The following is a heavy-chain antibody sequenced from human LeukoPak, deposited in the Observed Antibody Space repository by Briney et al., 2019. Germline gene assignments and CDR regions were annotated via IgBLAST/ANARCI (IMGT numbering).Heavy chain of an antibody. V-gene: IGHV4-61*01. CDR1: GGSVSSGIYS. Sequence: PSETLSLTCTVSGGSVSSGIYSWSWIRQPPGKGLEWIGYIYYSGSTNYNPSLKSRVTISVDTSKNQFSLKLDSVTAAHTAVYYCAGSGSCYGPYFDYWGQGTLVTVSS. CDR3: AGSGSCYGPYFDY. D-gene: IGHD3-10*01. CDR2: IYYSGST. J-gene: IGHJ4*02.